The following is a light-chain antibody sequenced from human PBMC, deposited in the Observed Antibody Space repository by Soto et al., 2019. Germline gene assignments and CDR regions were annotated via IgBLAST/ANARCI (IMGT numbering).Light chain of an antibody. J-gene: IGKJ1*01. CDR1: QSVTSSY. CDR3: QQYGSLPWT. CDR2: GAS. Sequence: EIVLTQSPGTLSLSPGERATLSCRASQSVTSSYLVWYQQKPGQAPRLLIYGASSRATGIPDRSSGSGSGTDFTLTISRLEPEDSAVYYCQQYGSLPWTFGQGTKVEIK. V-gene: IGKV3-20*01.